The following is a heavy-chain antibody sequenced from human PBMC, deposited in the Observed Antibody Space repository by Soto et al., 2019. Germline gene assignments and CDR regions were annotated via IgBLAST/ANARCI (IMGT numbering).Heavy chain of an antibody. V-gene: IGHV3-30*18. D-gene: IGHD6-19*01. Sequence: QVQLVESGGGVVQPGRSLRLSCAASGFTFSSYGMHWVRQAPGKGLEWVAVISYDGSNKYYADSVKGRSTISRDNSKNTLYLQMNSLRAEDTAVYYCAKSRGWAVAGKGPPWFDPWGQGTLVTVSS. J-gene: IGHJ5*02. CDR2: ISYDGSNK. CDR1: GFTFSSYG. CDR3: AKSRGWAVAGKGPPWFDP.